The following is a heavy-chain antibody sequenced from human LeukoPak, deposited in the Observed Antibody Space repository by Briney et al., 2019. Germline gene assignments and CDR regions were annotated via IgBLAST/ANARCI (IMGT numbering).Heavy chain of an antibody. CDR2: IYYSGST. CDR1: GGAISPYY. J-gene: IGHJ4*02. D-gene: IGHD3-16*01. CDR3: ARLTDYGNVYYFDY. Sequence: SETLSLTCNVSGGAISPYYWTWIRQPPGQGLEWIGDIYYSGSTNYNPSLKSRVTISVDTSKKQFSLKLSSVTAADTAVYYCARLTDYGNVYYFDYWGQGTLVTVSS. V-gene: IGHV4-59*08.